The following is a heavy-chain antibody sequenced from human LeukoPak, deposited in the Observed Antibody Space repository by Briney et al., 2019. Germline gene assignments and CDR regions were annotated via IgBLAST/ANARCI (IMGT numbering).Heavy chain of an antibody. CDR1: GFTFGSYA. CDR2: IGGSGTDT. Sequence: PGGSLRLSCAASGFTFGSYAMTWVRQTPGKGLEWVSSIGGSGTDTYSADSVEGRFIISRDNRKNTVYLQMNSLKAEDTAVYYCAKDRSPSGGFWGQGARVTVSS. J-gene: IGHJ4*02. CDR3: AKDRSPSGGF. D-gene: IGHD1-26*01. V-gene: IGHV3-23*01.